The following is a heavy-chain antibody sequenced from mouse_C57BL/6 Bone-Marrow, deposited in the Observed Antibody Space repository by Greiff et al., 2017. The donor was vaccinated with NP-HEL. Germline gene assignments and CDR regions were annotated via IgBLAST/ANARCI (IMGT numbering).Heavy chain of an antibody. Sequence: VKLVESGPGLVQPSQSLSITCTVSGFSLTSYGVHWVRQSPGKGLEWLGVIWRGGSTDYNAAFMSRLSITKDNSKSQVFFKMNSLQADDTAIYYCAKGDYGSSYDWYFDVWGTGTTVTVSS. J-gene: IGHJ1*03. V-gene: IGHV2-5*01. CDR1: GFSLTSYG. D-gene: IGHD1-1*01. CDR2: IWRGGST. CDR3: AKGDYGSSYDWYFDV.